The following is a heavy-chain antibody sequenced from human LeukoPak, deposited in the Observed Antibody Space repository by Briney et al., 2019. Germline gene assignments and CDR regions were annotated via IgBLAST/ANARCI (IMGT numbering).Heavy chain of an antibody. V-gene: IGHV4-34*01. CDR2: INHSGST. Sequence: SETLSLTCAVYVGSFSAYYWTWIRQPPGKGLEWIGEINHSGSTNCNPSLKSRVTMSVDTSKNQFSLKLSSVTAADTAVYYCARVHYCDKNWWFAPWGEGTLVTVP. J-gene: IGHJ5*02. CDR1: VGSFSAYY. D-gene: IGHD4-23*01. CDR3: ARVHYCDKNWWFAP.